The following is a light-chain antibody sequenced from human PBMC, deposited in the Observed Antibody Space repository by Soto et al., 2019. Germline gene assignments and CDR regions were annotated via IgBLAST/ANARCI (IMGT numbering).Light chain of an antibody. V-gene: IGKV1-33*01. CDR1: QDISNY. CDR2: DAS. CDR3: QQYDS. Sequence: DIQMTQSPSSLSASVGDRVTITCQASQDISNYLNWYQQKPGKAPKLLIYDASNLETGVPSRFSGSGSGTDFTCTISRLQPKDIATYYCQQYDSFGPGTKVDIK. J-gene: IGKJ3*01.